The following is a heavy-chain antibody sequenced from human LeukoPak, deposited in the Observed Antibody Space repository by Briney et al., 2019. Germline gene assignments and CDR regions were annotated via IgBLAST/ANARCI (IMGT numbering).Heavy chain of an antibody. D-gene: IGHD3-3*01. J-gene: IGHJ3*02. Sequence: GGSLRLSCAASGFTFSSYSMSWVRQAPGKGLEWVSSISSSSSYIYYADSVKGRFIISRDNAKNSLYLQMNSLSADDTAVYYFARDTQWLLSPDDAFDIWGQGTMVTVSS. CDR3: ARDTQWLLSPDDAFDI. V-gene: IGHV3-21*01. CDR1: GFTFSSYS. CDR2: ISSSSSYI.